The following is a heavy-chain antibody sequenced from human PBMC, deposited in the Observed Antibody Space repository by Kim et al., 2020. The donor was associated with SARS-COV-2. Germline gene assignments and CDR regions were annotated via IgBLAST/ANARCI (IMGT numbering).Heavy chain of an antibody. CDR1: GFTFSSYA. D-gene: IGHD3-22*01. Sequence: GGSLRLSCAASGFTFSSYAMHWVRQAPGKGLEWVAVISYDGSNKYYADSVKGRFTISRDNSKNTLYLQMNSLRAEDTAVYYCARGVSYYHDSSGVTPPFDFWGQGTLVTVSS. J-gene: IGHJ4*02. CDR3: ARGVSYYHDSSGVTPPFDF. CDR2: ISYDGSNK. V-gene: IGHV3-30*04.